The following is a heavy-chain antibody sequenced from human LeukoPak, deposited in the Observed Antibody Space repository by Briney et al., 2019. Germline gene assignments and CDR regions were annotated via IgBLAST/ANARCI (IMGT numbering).Heavy chain of an antibody. D-gene: IGHD4-11*01. J-gene: IGHJ4*02. V-gene: IGHV7-4-1*02. Sequence: ASVKVSCKASGYTFTSYGISWVRQAPGQGLEWMGWINTNTGNPTYAQGFTGRFVFSLDTSVSTAYLQISSLKAEDTAVYYCARVRRAVTTNGFDYWGQGTLVTVSS. CDR3: ARVRRAVTTNGFDY. CDR2: INTNTGNP. CDR1: GYTFTSYG.